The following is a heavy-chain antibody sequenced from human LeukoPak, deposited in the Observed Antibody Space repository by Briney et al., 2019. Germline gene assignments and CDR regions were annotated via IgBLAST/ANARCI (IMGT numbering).Heavy chain of an antibody. V-gene: IGHV4-59*01. D-gene: IGHD3-10*01. Sequence: PSETLSLTCTVSGGSISSYYWSWIRQPPGKGLEWIGYIYYSGSTTYNPSLKSRVTISIDTSKNHFSLKLSSVTAAGTAVYYCARNPITLVRGGNWFDPWGQGTLVTVSS. CDR2: IYYSGST. CDR3: ARNPITLVRGGNWFDP. J-gene: IGHJ5*02. CDR1: GGSISSYY.